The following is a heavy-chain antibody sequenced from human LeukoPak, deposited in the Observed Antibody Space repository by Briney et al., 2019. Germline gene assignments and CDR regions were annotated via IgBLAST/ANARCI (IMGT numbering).Heavy chain of an antibody. D-gene: IGHD4-17*01. V-gene: IGHV5-51*01. Sequence: GESLKISCKGSGYSFTSYWIGWVRQMPGKGLEWMGIIYPGDSDTRYSPSFQGQVTISADKSISTAYLQWSSLKASDTAMYYCASGVDYGDPIGDPGYFDYWGQGTLVTVSS. CDR3: ASGVDYGDPIGDPGYFDY. CDR2: IYPGDSDT. J-gene: IGHJ4*02. CDR1: GYSFTSYW.